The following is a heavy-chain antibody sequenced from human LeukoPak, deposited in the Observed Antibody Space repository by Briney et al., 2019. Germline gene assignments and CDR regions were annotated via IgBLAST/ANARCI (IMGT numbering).Heavy chain of an antibody. CDR1: GFTFSSYG. D-gene: IGHD3-16*02. CDR3: AGEEHDYVWGSYRYYYYYGIDV. V-gene: IGHV3-30*03. CDR2: LSFDGSNE. Sequence: GGSLRLSCAASGFTFSSYGMHWVRQSPGRGLEWVSFLSFDGSNEFYADSLKGRFTISRDNSKDTLYLQVDRLRAEDTALYYCAGEEHDYVWGSYRYYYYYGIDVWGQGTTVTVSS. J-gene: IGHJ6*02.